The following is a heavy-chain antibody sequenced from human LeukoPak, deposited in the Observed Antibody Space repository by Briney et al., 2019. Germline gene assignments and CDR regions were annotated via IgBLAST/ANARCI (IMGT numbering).Heavy chain of an antibody. D-gene: IGHD2-2*01. CDR1: GGSFSSYA. Sequence: ASVKVSCKASGGSFSSYAISWVRQAPGQGLEWMGRISPIFRTANYAQKFQGRVTITADESTRTAYMELTSMRSEDTAVYYCARTPLGYCSTTSCYWYFDYWGQGTLVTVSS. CDR3: ARTPLGYCSTTSCYWYFDY. CDR2: ISPIFRTA. V-gene: IGHV1-69*13. J-gene: IGHJ4*02.